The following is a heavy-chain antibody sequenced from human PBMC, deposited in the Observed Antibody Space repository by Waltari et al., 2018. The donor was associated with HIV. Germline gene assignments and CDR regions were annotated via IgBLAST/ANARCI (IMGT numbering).Heavy chain of an antibody. CDR1: GGSISSSSYY. CDR2: IYSSGST. D-gene: IGHD7-27*01. CDR3: ASQFVKWGSLYYGMDV. Sequence: QLQLQESGPVLVKPSETLSLTCTVSGGSISSSSYYWGWIRQPPGQGLEWIGSIYSSGSTYYNPSRKSRVTIAVDTAKNQFSLKLSSVTAADTAVYYCASQFVKWGSLYYGMDVWGQGTTVTVSS. J-gene: IGHJ6*02. V-gene: IGHV4-39*01.